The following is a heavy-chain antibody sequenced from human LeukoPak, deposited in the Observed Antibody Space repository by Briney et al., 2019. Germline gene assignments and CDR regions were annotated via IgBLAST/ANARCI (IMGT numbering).Heavy chain of an antibody. Sequence: PSETLSLTCTVSGGSISNSSYYWGWLRQPPGKGLEWIGSIYYSGSTYYNPSLKSRVTISVDTSKNQFSLKLSSVTAADTAVYYCARVSSVWIKDYYYYMDVWGKGTTVTVSS. D-gene: IGHD5-12*01. CDR1: GGSISNSSYY. J-gene: IGHJ6*03. V-gene: IGHV4-39*07. CDR3: ARVSSVWIKDYYYYMDV. CDR2: IYYSGST.